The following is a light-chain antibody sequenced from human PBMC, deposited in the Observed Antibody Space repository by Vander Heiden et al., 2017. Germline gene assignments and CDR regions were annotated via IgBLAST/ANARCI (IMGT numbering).Light chain of an antibody. J-gene: IGLJ2*01. CDR3: GTWDSSLSAVV. CDR1: NSNVWNNY. CDR2: DNN. V-gene: IGLV1-51*01. Sequence: QSVLTQPPSVSAAPGQKVTISCSGSNSNVWNNYVSWYQHLPGTAPKLLIYDNNKRPSGIPDRFSGSKSGTSATLGITGLQTGDEADYYCGTWDSSLSAVVFGGGSKLTVL.